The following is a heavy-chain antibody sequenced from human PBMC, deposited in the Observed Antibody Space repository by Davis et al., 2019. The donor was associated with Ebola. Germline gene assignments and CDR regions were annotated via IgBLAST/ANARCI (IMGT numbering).Heavy chain of an antibody. CDR2: INAGNGYT. J-gene: IGHJ5*02. Sequence: AASVTVSCKASRYPFTSYAIHWVRQAPGQRLEWMGWINAGNGYTKYSQKFQGRVTMTRDTSTSTVYMELSSLRSEDTAVYYCARDNRYGSGWYSTSNWFDPWGQGTLVTVSS. CDR3: ARDNRYGSGWYSTSNWFDP. D-gene: IGHD6-19*01. CDR1: RYPFTSYA. V-gene: IGHV1-3*01.